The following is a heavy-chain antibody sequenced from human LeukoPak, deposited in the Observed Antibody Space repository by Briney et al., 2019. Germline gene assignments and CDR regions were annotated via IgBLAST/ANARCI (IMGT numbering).Heavy chain of an antibody. Sequence: GGSLRLSCAASRFTFSSYAMHWVRQAPGKGLEWVAVISYDGSNKYYADSVKGRFTISRDNSKNTLYLQMNSLRAEDTAVYYCAREVRYFDWLTDYWGQGTLVTVSS. CDR2: ISYDGSNK. CDR1: RFTFSSYA. CDR3: AREVRYFDWLTDY. V-gene: IGHV3-30*04. D-gene: IGHD3-9*01. J-gene: IGHJ4*02.